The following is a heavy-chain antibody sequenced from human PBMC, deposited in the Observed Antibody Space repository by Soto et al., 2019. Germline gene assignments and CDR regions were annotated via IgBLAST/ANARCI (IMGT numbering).Heavy chain of an antibody. CDR2: ISRGGITI. Sequence: PGGSLRLSCAASAFTFSDYYMTWIRQATGKGLEWLSDISRGGITIYCADSVKGRFTVSRDNAKNSMYLQMNNLRVEHTAVYYCARDTGIYYGMDGWGRGTTLTVSS. J-gene: IGHJ6*02. V-gene: IGHV3-11*01. CDR1: AFTFSDYY. D-gene: IGHD3-10*01. CDR3: ARDTGIYYGMDG.